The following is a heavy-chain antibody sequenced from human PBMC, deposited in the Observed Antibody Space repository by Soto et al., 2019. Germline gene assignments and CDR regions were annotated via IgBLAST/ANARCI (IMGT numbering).Heavy chain of an antibody. CDR1: GFSLSTSGVG. Sequence: QITLKESGPTLVKPTQTLTLTYTFSGFSLSTSGVGVGWIRQPPGKALEWLALIYWDDDKRYSPSLKSRLTITQDTSTNEVVLTMPNMDPVDTATYYCAHGTTYFDVLTGFDVWGQGTLVTVSS. J-gene: IGHJ4*02. D-gene: IGHD3-9*01. V-gene: IGHV2-5*02. CDR2: IYWDDDK. CDR3: AHGTTYFDVLTGFDV.